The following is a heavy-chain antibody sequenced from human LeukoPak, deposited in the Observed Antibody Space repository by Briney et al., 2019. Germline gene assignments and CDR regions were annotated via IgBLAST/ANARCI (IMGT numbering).Heavy chain of an antibody. CDR3: ARDSSASVSGSYGWYFDL. D-gene: IGHD1-26*01. J-gene: IGHJ2*01. CDR2: IIPILGIA. CDR1: GGTFSSYA. Sequence: ASVKVSCKASGGTFSSYAISWVRQAPGQGPEWMGRIIPILGIANYAQKFQGRVTITADKSTSTAYMELSSLRSEDTAVYYCARDSSASVSGSYGWYFDLWGRGTLVTVSS. V-gene: IGHV1-69*04.